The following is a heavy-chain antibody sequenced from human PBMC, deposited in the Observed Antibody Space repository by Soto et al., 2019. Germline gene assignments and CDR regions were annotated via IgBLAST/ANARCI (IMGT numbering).Heavy chain of an antibody. CDR3: AKAMRDSSGYKGLFDY. V-gene: IGHV3-23*01. Sequence: AGGSLRLSCAASGFTFSSYAMSWVRQAPGKGLEWVSAISGSGGSTYYADSVKGRFTISRDNSKNTLYLQMNSLRAEDTAVYYCAKAMRDSSGYKGLFDYWGQGTLVSVSS. J-gene: IGHJ4*02. CDR1: GFTFSSYA. D-gene: IGHD3-22*01. CDR2: ISGSGGST.